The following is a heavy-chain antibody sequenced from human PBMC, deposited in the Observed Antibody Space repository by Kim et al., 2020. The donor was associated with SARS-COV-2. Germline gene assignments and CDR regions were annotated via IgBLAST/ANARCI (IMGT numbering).Heavy chain of an antibody. CDR1: GFTFSTYG. CDR2: IKGDG. D-gene: IGHD3-22*01. CDR3: ASQTSDKAVDY. Sequence: GGSLRLSCAASGFTFSTYGMGWVRQAPGKGLEWVATIKGDGSSEDSVKGRFTISRDNAKNSLHLQMNSLRPEDTAVYYCASQTSDKAVDYWGQGTLVTVSS. V-gene: IGHV3-7*01. J-gene: IGHJ4*02.